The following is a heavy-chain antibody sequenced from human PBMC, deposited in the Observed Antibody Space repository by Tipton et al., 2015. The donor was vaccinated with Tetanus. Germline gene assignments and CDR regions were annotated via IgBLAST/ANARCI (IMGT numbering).Heavy chain of an antibody. CDR1: GGSISSDGAY. CDR3: ARDRGVRGGYYY. V-gene: IGHV4-31*03. D-gene: IGHD3-10*01. J-gene: IGHJ4*02. Sequence: TLSLTCTVSGGSISSDGAYWSWIRQHPGEGLEWIGYISNSGSTYYNPSLKSRVTISVDTSQKQISLKVNSVTAADTAVYYCARDRGVRGGYYYWGQGTPVTVSS. CDR2: ISNSGST.